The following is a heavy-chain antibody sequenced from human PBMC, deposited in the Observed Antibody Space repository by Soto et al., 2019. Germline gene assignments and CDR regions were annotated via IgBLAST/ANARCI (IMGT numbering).Heavy chain of an antibody. V-gene: IGHV4-39*01. D-gene: IGHD1-7*01. J-gene: IGHJ6*02. CDR2: IYYSGST. CDR1: GGSISSSSYY. CDR3: ARSYNWNFSYYYYGMDV. Sequence: SETLSLTCTVSGGSISSSSYYWGWIRQPPGKGLEWIGSIYYSGSTYYNPSLKSRVTISVDTSKNQFSLKLSSVTAADTAVYYCARSYNWNFSYYYYGMDVWRQGTTVTVSS.